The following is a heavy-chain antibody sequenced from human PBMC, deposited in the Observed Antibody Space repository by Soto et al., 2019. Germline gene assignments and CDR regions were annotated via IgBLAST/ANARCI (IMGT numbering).Heavy chain of an antibody. CDR1: GGTFSSYA. V-gene: IGHV1-69*06. D-gene: IGHD2-15*01. Sequence: QVQLVQSGAEVKKPGSSVKVSCKASGGTFSSYAISWVRQAPGQGLEWMGGIIPIFGTANYAQKFQGRVTITADKSTSTAYMELSSLRSEDTAVYYCATTLGYCSGGSCYPSYYYGMDVWGQGTTVTVSS. J-gene: IGHJ6*02. CDR3: ATTLGYCSGGSCYPSYYYGMDV. CDR2: IIPIFGTA.